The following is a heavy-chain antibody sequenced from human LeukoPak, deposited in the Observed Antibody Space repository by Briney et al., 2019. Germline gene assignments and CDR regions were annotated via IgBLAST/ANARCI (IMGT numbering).Heavy chain of an antibody. J-gene: IGHJ4*02. CDR1: GFTFSNFG. CDR3: ARDSDEYGDSHTDY. V-gene: IGHV3-33*01. CDR2: IWNDGSHK. D-gene: IGHD4-17*01. Sequence: PGGSLRLSCAASGFTFSNFGLYWVSQPPGKGLEWVALIWNDGSHKYYDDSVKDRFPISRDNSQSTLHLQMNNLRAEDTAFYYCARDSDEYGDSHTDYWGQGTLVTVSS.